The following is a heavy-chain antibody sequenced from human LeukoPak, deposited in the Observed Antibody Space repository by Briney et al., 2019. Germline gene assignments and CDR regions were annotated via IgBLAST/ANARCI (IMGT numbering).Heavy chain of an antibody. D-gene: IGHD2-8*01. V-gene: IGHV4-34*01. J-gene: IGHJ4*02. CDR3: ARGRRRYCTNGVCSHGGY. CDR2: INHSGST. CDR1: GGSFSGYY. Sequence: SETLSLTCAVYGGSFSGYYWSWIRQPPGKGLEWIGEINHSGSTNYNPSLKSRVTISVDTSKNQFSLKLSSVTDADTAVYYCARGRRRYCTNGVCSHGGYWGQGTLVTVSS.